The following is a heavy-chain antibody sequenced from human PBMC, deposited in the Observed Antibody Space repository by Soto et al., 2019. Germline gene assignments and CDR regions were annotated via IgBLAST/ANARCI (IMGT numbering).Heavy chain of an antibody. CDR3: ATWRGGYTYGLDH. CDR1: GFTFSSYS. Sequence: GGSLRLSCAASGFTFSSYSMNRVRQAPGKGLEWVSYISSSSSTIYYADSVKGRFTISRDNAKNSLSLQMNSLRAEDTAVYYCATWRGGYTYGLDHWGQGTPVTVSS. V-gene: IGHV3-48*01. D-gene: IGHD5-18*01. CDR2: ISSSSSTI. J-gene: IGHJ4*02.